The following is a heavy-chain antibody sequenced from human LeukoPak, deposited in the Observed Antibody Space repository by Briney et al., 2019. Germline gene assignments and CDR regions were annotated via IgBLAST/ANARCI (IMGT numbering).Heavy chain of an antibody. V-gene: IGHV1-8*01. CDR3: ARADSITGRYPLDY. J-gene: IGHJ4*02. CDR1: GYTFTSYD. CDR2: MNPNSGNT. Sequence: GASVKVSCKASGYTFTSYDINWVRQATGQGLEWMGWMNPNSGNTGYAQKFQGRVTMTRNTSISTAYMELSSLRSEDTAVYYCARADSITGRYPLDYWGQGTLVTVSS. D-gene: IGHD1-20*01.